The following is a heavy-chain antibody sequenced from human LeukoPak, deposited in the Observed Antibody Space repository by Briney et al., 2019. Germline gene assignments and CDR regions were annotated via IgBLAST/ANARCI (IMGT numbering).Heavy chain of an antibody. Sequence: PGGSLRLSCAASGFTFSSSAMSWVRQAPGKGLEWVTSMSSSGGSTYYADSVKGRFTISRDNSKNTLYLQMNSLRAEDTAVYYCAKWGLSRFDYWGQGPLVTVSS. CDR2: MSSSGGST. D-gene: IGHD3-16*02. CDR1: GFTFSSSA. J-gene: IGHJ4*02. CDR3: AKWGLSRFDY. V-gene: IGHV3-23*01.